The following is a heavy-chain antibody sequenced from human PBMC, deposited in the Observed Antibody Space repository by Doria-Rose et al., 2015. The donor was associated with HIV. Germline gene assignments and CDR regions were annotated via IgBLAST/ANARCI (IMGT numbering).Heavy chain of an antibody. J-gene: IGHJ4*02. CDR2: ISGDGGTT. CDR1: GFTFTDYA. CDR3: AKAGWTGGTCYRPPDY. V-gene: IGHV3-23*04. D-gene: IGHD2-15*01. Sequence: VQLVQSGGGLVPPGGSLRLSCAASGFTFTDYAMNWVRQTPGQGLEWLSSISGDGGTTCYADSVKGRFTISRDKSKNTLYLQMSSLRDDDTAVYICAKAGWTGGTCYRPPDYWGQGTLVTVSS.